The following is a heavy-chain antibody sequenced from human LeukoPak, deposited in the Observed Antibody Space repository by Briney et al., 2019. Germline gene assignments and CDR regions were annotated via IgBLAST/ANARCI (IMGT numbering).Heavy chain of an antibody. D-gene: IGHD3-10*01. Sequence: PGGSLRLSCAASGFTVSSNYMSWVRQAPGKGLEWVSIIYSGGIYYADSVKGRFTIFRDNSKNTVYLQMNSLRAEDTAVYYCAKYGSGSREQDYYYYYMDVWGKGTTVTVSS. CDR1: GFTVSSNY. CDR2: IYSGGI. CDR3: AKYGSGSREQDYYYYYMDV. V-gene: IGHV3-53*01. J-gene: IGHJ6*03.